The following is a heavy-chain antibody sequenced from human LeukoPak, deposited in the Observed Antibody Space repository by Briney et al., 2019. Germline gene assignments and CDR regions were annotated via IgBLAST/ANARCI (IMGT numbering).Heavy chain of an antibody. Sequence: GGSLRLSCAASGFTFSSYAMHWVRQAPGKGLEWVAVISYDGSNKYYADSVKGRFTISRDNSKNTLYLQMNSLRSEDTAVYYCARDQYCTNGVCNYYYYGMDVWGQGTTVTVSS. V-gene: IGHV3-30-3*01. CDR1: GFTFSSYA. J-gene: IGHJ6*02. CDR3: ARDQYCTNGVCNYYYYGMDV. CDR2: ISYDGSNK. D-gene: IGHD2-8*01.